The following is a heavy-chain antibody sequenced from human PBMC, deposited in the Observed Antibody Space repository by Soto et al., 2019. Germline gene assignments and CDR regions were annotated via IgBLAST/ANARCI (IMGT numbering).Heavy chain of an antibody. V-gene: IGHV3-7*01. J-gene: IGHJ4*02. Sequence: EVQLVESGGGLVQPGGSLRLSCAASGFTFSSYWMSWVRQAPGKGLEWVANIKQDGSEKYYVDSVKGRFTISRDNAKNSLYLQMNSLRAEDTAVYYCARASGYDSSGYCDYWGQGTLVTVSS. CDR3: ARASGYDSSGYCDY. CDR1: GFTFSSYW. CDR2: IKQDGSEK. D-gene: IGHD3-22*01.